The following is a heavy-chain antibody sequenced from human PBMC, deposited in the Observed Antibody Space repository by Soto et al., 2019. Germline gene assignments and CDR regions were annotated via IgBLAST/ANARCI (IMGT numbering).Heavy chain of an antibody. CDR2: ISGSSDNT. J-gene: IGHJ4*02. CDR3: AKGSCISTSCAVLDS. V-gene: IGHV3-23*01. Sequence: GGSLRLSCAASGFTFISYGMSWVRQAPGKGLEWVSAISGSSDNTCYADSVKGRFTISRDNAKNSLYLQMNSLRAEDTAVYYCAKGSCISTSCAVLDSWGQGTLVTVSS. D-gene: IGHD2-2*01. CDR1: GFTFISYG.